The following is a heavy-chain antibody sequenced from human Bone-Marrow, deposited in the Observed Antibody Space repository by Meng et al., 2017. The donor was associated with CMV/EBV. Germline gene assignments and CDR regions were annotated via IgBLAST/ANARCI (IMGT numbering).Heavy chain of an antibody. Sequence: SETLSLTCAVSGGSISSSNWWSWVRQSPGKGLECIGNIYHSGSTVYNPSLKSRVTLSIDKSKNLFSLRIDAVTAADTAVYYCARVGFGNSFDYWGQGTLVTVSS. CDR3: ARVGFGNSFDY. CDR1: GGSISSSNW. D-gene: IGHD1-26*01. CDR2: IYHSGST. J-gene: IGHJ4*02. V-gene: IGHV4-4*02.